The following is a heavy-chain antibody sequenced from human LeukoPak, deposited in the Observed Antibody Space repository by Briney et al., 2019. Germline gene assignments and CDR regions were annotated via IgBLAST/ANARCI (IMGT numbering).Heavy chain of an antibody. J-gene: IGHJ4*02. CDR1: GFTFSSYG. V-gene: IGHV3-30*03. CDR2: ISYDGSNK. D-gene: IGHD3-22*01. CDR3: ATLIVVVTDDY. Sequence: PGGSLRLSCAASGFTFSSYGMHWVRQAPGKGLEWVAVISYDGSNKYYADSVKGRFTISRDNSKNTLYLQMNSLRAEDTAVYYCATLIVVVTDDYWGQGTLVTVSS.